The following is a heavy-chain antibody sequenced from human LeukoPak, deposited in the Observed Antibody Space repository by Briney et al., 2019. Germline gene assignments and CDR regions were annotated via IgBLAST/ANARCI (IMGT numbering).Heavy chain of an antibody. D-gene: IGHD3-3*01. Sequence: GGSLRLSCAASGFTFSSYWMHWVRQAPGKGLVWVSRINSDGSSTSYADSVKGRFTISRDNAKNTLYLQMNSLRAEDTAVYYCARGTLPSSYDFWSGYYYWGQGTLVTVSS. J-gene: IGHJ4*02. V-gene: IGHV3-74*01. CDR3: ARGTLPSSYDFWSGYYY. CDR1: GFTFSSYW. CDR2: INSDGSST.